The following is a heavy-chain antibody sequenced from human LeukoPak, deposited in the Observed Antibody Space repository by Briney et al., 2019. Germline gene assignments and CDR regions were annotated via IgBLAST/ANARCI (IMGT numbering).Heavy chain of an antibody. CDR2: INPNSGGT. V-gene: IGHV1-2*06. Sequence: ASVKVSCKASGYTFTGYYMHWVRQAPGQGLEWMGRINPNSGGTNYAQKLQGRVTMTRDTSISTAYMELSRLRSDDTAVYYCARQYCSSTSCYYYFDYWGQGTLVTVSS. J-gene: IGHJ4*02. CDR1: GYTFTGYY. CDR3: ARQYCSSTSCYYYFDY. D-gene: IGHD2-2*01.